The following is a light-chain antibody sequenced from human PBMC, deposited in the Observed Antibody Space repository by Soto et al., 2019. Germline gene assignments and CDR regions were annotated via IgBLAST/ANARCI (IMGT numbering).Light chain of an antibody. CDR3: MHSTRWPWT. CDR2: KVS. CDR1: QSLVYSDGNTY. Sequence: DVVMTQSPLSLPVTLGQPASISCRSSQSLVYSDGNTYLNWFQQRPGRSPRRLIYKVSNRDSGVRDRFSGSGSGSHITMKISRVEAETIWIYYSMHSTRWPWTFGQGSEVEIK. V-gene: IGKV2-30*01. J-gene: IGKJ1*01.